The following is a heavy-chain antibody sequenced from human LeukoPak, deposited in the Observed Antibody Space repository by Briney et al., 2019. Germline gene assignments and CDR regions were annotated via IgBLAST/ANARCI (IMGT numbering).Heavy chain of an antibody. CDR2: MNPNSGNT. D-gene: IGHD3-3*01. V-gene: IGHV1-8*03. CDR1: GYTFTSYD. Sequence: ASVKVSCKASGYTFTSYDINWMRQATGQGLEWMGWMNPNSGNTGYAQKFQGRVTITRNTSISTAYMELSSLRSEDTAVYYCARGPARNYDFWSGYYNLGYRQYYFDYWGQETLVTVSS. J-gene: IGHJ4*02. CDR3: ARGPARNYDFWSGYYNLGYRQYYFDY.